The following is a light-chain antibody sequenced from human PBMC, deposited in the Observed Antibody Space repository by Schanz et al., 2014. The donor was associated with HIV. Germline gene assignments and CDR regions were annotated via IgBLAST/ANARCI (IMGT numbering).Light chain of an antibody. CDR1: SSDVGGYNY. CDR2: DVT. CDR3: STYTTSKTWV. J-gene: IGLJ3*02. V-gene: IGLV2-14*03. Sequence: QSALTQPATVSGTPGQSITISCTGSSSDVGGYNYVSWYQQHPGKPPKLMVYDVTDRPSGVSNRFSGSKSGNTASLTISGLRAEDEAEYYCSTYTTSKTWVFGGGTKLTVL.